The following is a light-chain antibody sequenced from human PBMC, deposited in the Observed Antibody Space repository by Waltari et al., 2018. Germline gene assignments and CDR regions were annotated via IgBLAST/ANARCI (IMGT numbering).Light chain of an antibody. Sequence: QSALTQPASVSGSPGQSITISCTGTSSDVGGYNYVSWYQQHPGKAPKLRIYDVSNRPSGVSNRCPGAKSGNTASLTISGLQAEDEADYYCSSYTSSSTHVVFGGGTKLTVL. V-gene: IGLV2-14*01. CDR1: SSDVGGYNY. CDR3: SSYTSSSTHVV. CDR2: DVS. J-gene: IGLJ2*01.